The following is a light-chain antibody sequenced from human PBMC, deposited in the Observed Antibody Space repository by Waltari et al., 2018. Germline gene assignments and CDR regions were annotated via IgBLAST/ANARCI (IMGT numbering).Light chain of an antibody. V-gene: IGLV7-46*01. CDR3: LISFGGAEEI. CDR2: ATS. J-gene: IGLJ2*01. CDR1: TGPVTSGHY. Sequence: QAVVTQEPPLTVSPGGTVTLTCASSTGPVTSGHYPSWFQQKPGQAPSTLIYATSNKHSWTPVRFSGSLRGGKAALTLSGAQPEDEADYYCLISFGGAEEIFGGGTKLTVL.